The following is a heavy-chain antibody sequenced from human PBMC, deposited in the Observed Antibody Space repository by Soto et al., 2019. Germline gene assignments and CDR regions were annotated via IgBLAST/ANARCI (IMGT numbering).Heavy chain of an antibody. Sequence: EVQLLESGGGLVQPGGSLRLSCAASGFTFSSYAMSWVRQAPGKGLEWISAISGSGGSTYYAGSVKGRFTISRDNSKNTLYLQMNSLRAEDTAVYYCATRWAYCFDYWGQGTLVTVSS. CDR1: GFTFSSYA. J-gene: IGHJ4*02. CDR3: ATRWAYCFDY. V-gene: IGHV3-23*01. D-gene: IGHD1-26*01. CDR2: ISGSGGST.